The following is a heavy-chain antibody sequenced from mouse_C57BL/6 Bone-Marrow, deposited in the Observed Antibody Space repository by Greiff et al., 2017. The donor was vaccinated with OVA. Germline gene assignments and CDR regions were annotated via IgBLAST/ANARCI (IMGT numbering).Heavy chain of an antibody. CDR2: ISSGGDYI. Sequence: EVQLVESGEGLVKPGGSLKLSCAASGFTFSSYAMSWVRQTPEKRLEWVAYISSGGDYIYYADTVKGRFTISRDNARNTLYLQMSSLKSEDTAMYYCTREIYDGAWFAYWGQGTLVTVSA. CDR3: TREIYDGAWFAY. V-gene: IGHV5-9-1*02. J-gene: IGHJ3*01. D-gene: IGHD2-3*01. CDR1: GFTFSSYA.